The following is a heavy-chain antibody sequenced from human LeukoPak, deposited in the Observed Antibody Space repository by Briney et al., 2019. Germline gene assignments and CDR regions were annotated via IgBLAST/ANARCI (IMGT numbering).Heavy chain of an antibody. J-gene: IGHJ5*02. CDR2: ISGSGGST. CDR1: GFTFSSYA. D-gene: IGHD6-13*01. Sequence: GFLRLSCAASGFTFSSYAMSWVRQAPGKGLEWVSAISGSGGSTYYADSVKGRFTISRDNSKNTLYLQMNSLRAEDTAVYYCAKAQWIAAAPRAWGQGTLVTVSS. CDR3: AKAQWIAAAPRA. V-gene: IGHV3-23*01.